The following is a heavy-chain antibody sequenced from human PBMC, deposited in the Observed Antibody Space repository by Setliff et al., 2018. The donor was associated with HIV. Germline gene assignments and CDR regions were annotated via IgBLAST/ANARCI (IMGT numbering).Heavy chain of an antibody. CDR1: GGSINSHY. CDR3: ARGRRWFYP. Sequence: PSEALSLTCTVSGGSINSHYWSWIRQPPGKGLEWIGYIFYSGTTYYNPSLKSRVTISRDKSKNQFSLGLSSVTAADTAVYYCARGRRWFYPWGQGTLVTVSS. CDR2: IFYSGTT. J-gene: IGHJ5*02. V-gene: IGHV4-59*11.